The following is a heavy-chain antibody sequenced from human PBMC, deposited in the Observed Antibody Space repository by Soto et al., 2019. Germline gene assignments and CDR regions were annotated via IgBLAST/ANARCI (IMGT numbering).Heavy chain of an antibody. CDR2: IIPILALT. V-gene: IGHV1-69*02. CDR1: GDTSSTYS. J-gene: IGHJ5*02. D-gene: IGHD2-15*01. CDR3: ARGYCSGGSCYSPRYNWFDP. Sequence: QVQLVQSGAEVKKTGSSVKVSCKASGDTSSTYSINWVRQAPGQGLAWVGRIIPILALTNYAQRFQGRVTITADKSTSKGYMELSSLRSEDTAVYYCARGYCSGGSCYSPRYNWFDPWGQGTLVTVSS.